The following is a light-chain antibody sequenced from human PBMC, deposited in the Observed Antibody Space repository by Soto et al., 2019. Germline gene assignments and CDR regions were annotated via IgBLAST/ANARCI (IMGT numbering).Light chain of an antibody. Sequence: DIQMTQSPSSLSASVGDRVTITCRTSQNINNFLNWYQQKPGKAPKVLIYGASSLQTGVPLRFSGSRAGTHFTLTISGLQPEDFATYYCQESYSPLWGTCGQGTKVTIK. V-gene: IGKV1-39*01. J-gene: IGKJ1*01. CDR2: GAS. CDR3: QESYSPLWGT. CDR1: QNINNF.